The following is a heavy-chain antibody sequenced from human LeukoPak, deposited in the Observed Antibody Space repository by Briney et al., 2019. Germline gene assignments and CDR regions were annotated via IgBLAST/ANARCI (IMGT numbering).Heavy chain of an antibody. J-gene: IGHJ4*02. Sequence: SETLSLTCTVSGGSISSYYWSWIQQPPGKGLEWIGYIYYSGSTNYNPSLKSRVTISVDTSKNQFSLKLSSVTAADTAVYYCARSPYCGGDCYPYYFDYWGQGTLVTVSS. CDR3: ARSPYCGGDCYPYYFDY. CDR1: GGSISSYY. V-gene: IGHV4-59*08. CDR2: IYYSGST. D-gene: IGHD2-21*02.